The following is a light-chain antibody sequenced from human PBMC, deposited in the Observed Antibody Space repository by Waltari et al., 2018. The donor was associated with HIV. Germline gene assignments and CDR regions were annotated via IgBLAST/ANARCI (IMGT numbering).Light chain of an antibody. CDR1: AMPKQY. CDR3: HSSDSSGTYV. Sequence: SYEPTHPHPVAVAPAQPARNTCSGDAMPKQYGYSYQKRPGQAPELLIYKDTERPSGIPELFYGSSSRTTVTLTISGVQAEDEADYSCHSSDSSGTYVFGTGTKVTVL. J-gene: IGLJ1*01. V-gene: IGLV3-25*03. CDR2: KDT.